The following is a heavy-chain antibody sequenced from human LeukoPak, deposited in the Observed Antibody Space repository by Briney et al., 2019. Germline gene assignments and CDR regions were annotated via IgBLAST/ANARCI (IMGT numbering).Heavy chain of an antibody. J-gene: IGHJ3*02. CDR2: IYSGGST. Sequence: GGSLRLSCAASGFTVSSNYMSWVRQAPGKGLEWVSVIYSGGSTYYADSVKGRFTISRDNSKNTLYLQMNSLRAEDTAVYYCARDRRDGYTNDAFDIWGQGTMVTVSS. V-gene: IGHV3-66*01. CDR1: GFTVSSNY. CDR3: ARDRRDGYTNDAFDI. D-gene: IGHD5-24*01.